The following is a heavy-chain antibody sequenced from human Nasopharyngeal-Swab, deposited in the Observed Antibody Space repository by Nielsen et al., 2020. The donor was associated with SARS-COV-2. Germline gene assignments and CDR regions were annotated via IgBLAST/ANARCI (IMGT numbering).Heavy chain of an antibody. CDR1: GYTFTDYF. V-gene: IGHV1-2*02. CDR3: ARVGLLEWLSPYYYYGMDV. J-gene: IGHJ6*02. CDR2: INPNSGGT. D-gene: IGHD3-3*01. Sequence: ASVKVSCKASGYTFTDYFMHWVRQAPGQGLEWMGWINPNSGGTKYAQKFQGRVTMTRDTSISTAYMELSRLRSDDTAVYYFARVGLLEWLSPYYYYGMDVWGQGTTVTVSS.